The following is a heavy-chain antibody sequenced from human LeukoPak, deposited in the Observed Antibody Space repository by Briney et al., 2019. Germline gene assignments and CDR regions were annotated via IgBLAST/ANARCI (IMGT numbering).Heavy chain of an antibody. Sequence: ASVKVSCKASGGTFSSYAISWVRQAPGQGLEWMGGIIPIFGTANYAQKFQGRVTITADKSTSTAYMELSRLRSDDTAVYYCARGSGGNWFDPWGQGTLVTVSS. D-gene: IGHD1-26*01. CDR1: GGTFSSYA. V-gene: IGHV1-69*06. CDR3: ARGSGGNWFDP. J-gene: IGHJ5*02. CDR2: IIPIFGTA.